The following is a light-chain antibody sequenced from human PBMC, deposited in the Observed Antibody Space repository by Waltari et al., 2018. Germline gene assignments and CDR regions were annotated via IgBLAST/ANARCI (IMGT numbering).Light chain of an antibody. Sequence: DIQMTQSPSSLSAYVGDRVTITCQASHDISNCLNWYQQKPGKAPKCLISDASNLEAGVPSRFSGSGSGTHFTLTISSLPPEDIATYYCQQYDILPLTFGPGTKVDIK. V-gene: IGKV1-33*01. CDR3: QQYDILPLT. CDR2: DAS. J-gene: IGKJ3*01. CDR1: HDISNC.